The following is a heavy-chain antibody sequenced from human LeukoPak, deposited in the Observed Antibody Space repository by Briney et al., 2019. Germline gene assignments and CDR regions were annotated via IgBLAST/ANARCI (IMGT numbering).Heavy chain of an antibody. V-gene: IGHV3-23*01. D-gene: IGHD3-22*01. Sequence: GGSLRLSCVASGFTFSSYAMSWVRQAPGKGLEWVSAISGGGGSTYYADSVKGRFTISRDNSKNTLYLQMNSLRAEDTAVYHCAKAVVGITTFDYWGQGTLVTVSS. CDR2: ISGGGGST. J-gene: IGHJ4*02. CDR1: GFTFSSYA. CDR3: AKAVVGITTFDY.